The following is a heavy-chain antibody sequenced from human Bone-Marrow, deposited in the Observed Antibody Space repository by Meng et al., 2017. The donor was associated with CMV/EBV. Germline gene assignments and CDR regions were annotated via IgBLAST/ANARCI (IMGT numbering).Heavy chain of an antibody. Sequence: GESLKISCAASGFTFSSYSMNWVRQAPGKGLEWVSYISSSGSTIYYADSVKGRFTISRDNAKNSLYLQMNSLRAEDTAVYYCARDTSDFWSGYHYYYYGMDVWGQGTTVTVSS. CDR2: ISSSGSTI. J-gene: IGHJ6*02. CDR1: GFTFSSYS. D-gene: IGHD3-3*01. CDR3: ARDTSDFWSGYHYYYYGMDV. V-gene: IGHV3-48*04.